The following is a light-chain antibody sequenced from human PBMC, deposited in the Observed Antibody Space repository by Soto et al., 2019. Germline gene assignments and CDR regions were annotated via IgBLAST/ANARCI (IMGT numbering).Light chain of an antibody. J-gene: IGKJ4*01. CDR3: QQYDNWPLT. V-gene: IGKV3-15*01. Sequence: ELVMTQSPATLSVSPGARATLSCRASQSVISNLAWYQQKPGQAPSLLIYGASTRATGIPARFSGSGSGTELTITISSLQSEDCEVYDCQQYDNWPLTFGGGTKVDIK. CDR1: QSVISN. CDR2: GAS.